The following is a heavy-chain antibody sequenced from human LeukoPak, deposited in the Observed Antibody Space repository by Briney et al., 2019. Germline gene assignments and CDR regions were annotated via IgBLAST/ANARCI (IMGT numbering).Heavy chain of an antibody. Sequence: ASVKVSCKASGYTFTGYYMHWVRQAPGQGLEWMGWINPNSGGTNYAQKFQGRVTMTRDTSISTAYMELSRLRSDDTAVYYCARGPYDYVWGSYRLSYWFDPWGQGTLVTVSS. V-gene: IGHV1-2*02. CDR2: INPNSGGT. CDR3: ARGPYDYVWGSYRLSYWFDP. CDR1: GYTFTGYY. D-gene: IGHD3-16*02. J-gene: IGHJ5*02.